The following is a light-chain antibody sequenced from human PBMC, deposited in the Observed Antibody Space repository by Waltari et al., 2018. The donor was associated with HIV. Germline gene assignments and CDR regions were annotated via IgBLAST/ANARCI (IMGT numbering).Light chain of an antibody. Sequence: QSALTQPASVSGSPGQSLSISCTGTSSDVGAYHYVSWYQQHPGQAPKLIIYDVNYRPSGISSRFSGSKSGNTASLTISGLQAEDEADYYCSSYTGSDTLLGVFGTGTKVTVL. CDR1: SSDVGAYHY. V-gene: IGLV2-14*01. J-gene: IGLJ1*01. CDR3: SSYTGSDTLLGV. CDR2: DVN.